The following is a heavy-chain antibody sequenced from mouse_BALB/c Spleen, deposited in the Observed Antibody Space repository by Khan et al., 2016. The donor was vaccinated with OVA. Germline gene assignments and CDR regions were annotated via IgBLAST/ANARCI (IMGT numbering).Heavy chain of an antibody. CDR3: ARRGVVAYYAMDY. Sequence: QVQLQQSGAELVRPGSSVKISCKASGYAFSNYWMNWVKQRPGQGLEWIGQIYPGDGDTNYNGTFKGKATLTADKSSSTVYMQLSSLTSEDSAVYFCARRGVVAYYAMDYWGQGTSVTVSS. CDR1: GYAFSNYW. J-gene: IGHJ4*01. V-gene: IGHV1-80*01. D-gene: IGHD1-1*01. CDR2: IYPGDGDT.